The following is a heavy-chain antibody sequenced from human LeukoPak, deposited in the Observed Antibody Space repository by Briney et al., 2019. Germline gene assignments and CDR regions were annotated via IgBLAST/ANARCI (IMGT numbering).Heavy chain of an antibody. CDR1: GGSFSGYY. CDR3: ARGRAAASGDY. V-gene: IGHV4-34*01. Sequence: TSETLSLTCAVYGGSFSGYYWSWIRQPPGKGLEWIGEINHSGSTNYNPSLKSRVTISVDTSKNQFSLKLSSVTAADTAVYYCARGRAAASGDYWGQGTLVTVSS. J-gene: IGHJ4*02. CDR2: INHSGST. D-gene: IGHD2-2*01.